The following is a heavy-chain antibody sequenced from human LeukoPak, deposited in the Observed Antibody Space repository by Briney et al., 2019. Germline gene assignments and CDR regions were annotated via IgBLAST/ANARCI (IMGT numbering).Heavy chain of an antibody. Sequence: GGSLRLSCAASGFTYSSYAMSWVRQAPGKGLEWVSDICCGGGTKYYADSVKGRFTISRDNAKNSLYLQMNSLRAEETAVYYFATVNYGGNPMVYYYYMAVWGKGTTVTVPS. CDR2: ICCGGGTK. J-gene: IGHJ6*03. CDR3: ATVNYGGNPMVYYYYMAV. V-gene: IGHV3-23*01. D-gene: IGHD4-23*01. CDR1: GFTYSSYA.